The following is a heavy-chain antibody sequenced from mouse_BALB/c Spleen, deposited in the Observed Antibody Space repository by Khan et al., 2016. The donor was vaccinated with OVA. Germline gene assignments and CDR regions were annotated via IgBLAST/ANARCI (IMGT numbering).Heavy chain of an antibody. D-gene: IGHD1-3*01. J-gene: IGHJ3*01. CDR3: TSQLSGSFAY. CDR1: GYTFSAYG. CDR2: INSDGYYT. Sequence: EVELVQSGADLERPGGSLKLSCAASGYTFSAYGMSWVRQSPGKGLEWVATINSDGYYTYYPDSLKGRFIFSRDNAKNTLYLQMRSLKSEDTAMYCGTSQLSGSFAYWGQGTLVTVSA. V-gene: IGHV5-6*01.